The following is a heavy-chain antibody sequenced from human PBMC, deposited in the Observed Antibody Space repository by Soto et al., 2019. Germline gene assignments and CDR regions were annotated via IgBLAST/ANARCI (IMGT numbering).Heavy chain of an antibody. Sequence: EVQLVESGGGLVKPGGSLRLSCAASGFTFSSYSMNLVLQAPGKGLEWVSSISSSSSYIYYADSVKGRFTISRDNAKNSLYLQMNSLRAEDTAVYYCARDLYSSSARYFDYWGQGTLVTVSS. J-gene: IGHJ4*02. D-gene: IGHD6-6*01. V-gene: IGHV3-21*01. CDR1: GFTFSSYS. CDR3: ARDLYSSSARYFDY. CDR2: ISSSSSYI.